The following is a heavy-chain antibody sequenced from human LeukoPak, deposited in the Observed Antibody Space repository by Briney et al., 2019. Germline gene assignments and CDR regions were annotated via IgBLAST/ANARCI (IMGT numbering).Heavy chain of an antibody. Sequence: PGGSLRLSCAASGFTFSSYAMTWVRQAPGKGLEWVSSIRATGGSTSYADSVKGRFTISRDNSKNTLYLQMNSLRAEDTAVYYCAKGPYYYDSSGYYDYWGQGTLVTVSS. CDR1: GFTFSSYA. V-gene: IGHV3-23*01. J-gene: IGHJ4*02. CDR2: IRATGGST. D-gene: IGHD3-22*01. CDR3: AKGPYYYDSSGYYDY.